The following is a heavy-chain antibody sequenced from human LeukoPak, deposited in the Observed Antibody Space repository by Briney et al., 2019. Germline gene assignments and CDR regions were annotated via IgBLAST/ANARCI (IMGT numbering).Heavy chain of an antibody. CDR2: FDPEDGET. Sequence: ASVKVSCKVSGYTLTELSMHWVRQAPGKGLEWMGGFDPEDGETIYAQKFQGRVTMTEDTSTDTAYMELSSLRSEDTAVYYCATVSPQVLRFLEWFPDYWGQGTLVTVSS. CDR3: ATVSPQVLRFLEWFPDY. V-gene: IGHV1-24*01. J-gene: IGHJ4*02. CDR1: GYTLTELS. D-gene: IGHD3-3*01.